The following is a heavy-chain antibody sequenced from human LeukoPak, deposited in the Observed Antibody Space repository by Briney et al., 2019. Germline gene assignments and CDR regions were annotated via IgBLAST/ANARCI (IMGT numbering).Heavy chain of an antibody. V-gene: IGHV3-53*01. J-gene: IGHJ3*02. CDR1: GFTVSSNY. Sequence: GALRLSCAASGFTVSSNYMNWVRQAPGKGLEWVSVICSGGTTYYADSVKGRFTISRDNSKNTLYLQMNSLRAEDTAVYYCARGANYYDRSGYYSGQALDIWGQGTMVTVSS. CDR2: ICSGGTT. D-gene: IGHD3-22*01. CDR3: ARGANYYDRSGYYSGQALDI.